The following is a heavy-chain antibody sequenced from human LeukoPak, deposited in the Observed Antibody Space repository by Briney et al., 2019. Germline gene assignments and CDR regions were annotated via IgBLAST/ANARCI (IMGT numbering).Heavy chain of an antibody. CDR1: GYTFTGYY. D-gene: IGHD3-16*02. CDR2: INPNSGGT. Sequence: ASVTVSCKASGYTFTGYYMHWVRQAPGQGLEWMGWINPNSGGTNYAQKFQGRVTMTSDTSISTAYMELSRLRSDDTAVYYCARDPLNSYYDYVWGSYRSYYFDYWGQGTLVTVSS. J-gene: IGHJ4*02. CDR3: ARDPLNSYYDYVWGSYRSYYFDY. V-gene: IGHV1-2*02.